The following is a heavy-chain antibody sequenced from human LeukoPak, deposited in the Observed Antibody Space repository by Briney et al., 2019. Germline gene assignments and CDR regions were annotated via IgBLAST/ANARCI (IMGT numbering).Heavy chain of an antibody. Sequence: GGSLRLSCAASGFTFSSYGMHWVRQAPGKGLEWVAVISYDGSNKYYADSVKGRFTISRDNSKNTLYLQMNSLRAEDTAVYYCAREVYDFWRKGYCFDYWGQGTLVTVSS. V-gene: IGHV3-30*03. D-gene: IGHD3-3*01. CDR2: ISYDGSNK. CDR3: AREVYDFWRKGYCFDY. J-gene: IGHJ4*02. CDR1: GFTFSSYG.